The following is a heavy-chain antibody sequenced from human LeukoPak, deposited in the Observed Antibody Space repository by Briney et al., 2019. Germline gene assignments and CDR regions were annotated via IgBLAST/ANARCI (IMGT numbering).Heavy chain of an antibody. CDR1: GFIFSNYV. J-gene: IGHJ4*02. CDR2: ISGRGVCT. Sequence: GGSLRLSCAGSGFIFSNYVMDWVRQAPGKGLEWVSSISGRGVCTNYADFVKGRFTISRDNSKSTLYLQMNSLRAEDTAVYYCATDPATVGITTRDFWGQGTLVTVSS. V-gene: IGHV3-23*01. CDR3: ATDPATVGITTRDF. D-gene: IGHD1-26*01.